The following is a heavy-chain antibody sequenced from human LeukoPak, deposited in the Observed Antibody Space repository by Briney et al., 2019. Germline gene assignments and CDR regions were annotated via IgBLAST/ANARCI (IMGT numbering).Heavy chain of an antibody. J-gene: IGHJ6*03. CDR1: GGSISSGSYY. D-gene: IGHD3-3*01. CDR3: ARELRITIFGVAVYYMDV. V-gene: IGHV4-61*02. Sequence: SETLSLTCTVSGGSISSGSYYWSWIRQPAGKGLEWIGRIYTSGSTNYNPSLKSRATISVDTSKNQFSLKLSSVTAADTAVYYCARELRITIFGVAVYYMDVWGKGTTVTVSS. CDR2: IYTSGST.